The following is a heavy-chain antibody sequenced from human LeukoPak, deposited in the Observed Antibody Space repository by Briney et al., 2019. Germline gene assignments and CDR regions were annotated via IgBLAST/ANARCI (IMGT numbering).Heavy chain of an antibody. Sequence: GRSLRLSCAASGFTFSSYGMHWVRQAPVKGLEWVAVISYDGSNKYYADSVKGRFTISRDNSKNTLYLQMNSLRAEDTAVYYCSKVGGYVYYYYDGMDVWGQGTTVTVSS. CDR3: SKVGGYVYYYYDGMDV. CDR2: ISYDGSNK. V-gene: IGHV3-30*18. J-gene: IGHJ6*02. D-gene: IGHD5-12*01. CDR1: GFTFSSYG.